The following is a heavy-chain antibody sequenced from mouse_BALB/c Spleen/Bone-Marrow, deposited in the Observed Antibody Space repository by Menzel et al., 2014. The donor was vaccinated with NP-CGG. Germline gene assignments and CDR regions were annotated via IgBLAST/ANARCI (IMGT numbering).Heavy chain of an antibody. Sequence: VMLVESGGGLVQPGGSRKLSCAASGFTFSSFGMPWVRPSPEKGLAWFAYISSGSSTIYYADTVKGRFTISRDNPKNTLFLQMTSLRSEDTAMYYCARYWYFDVWGAGTTVTVAS. J-gene: IGHJ1*01. CDR3: ARYWYFDV. V-gene: IGHV5-17*02. CDR1: GFTFSSFG. CDR2: ISSGSSTI.